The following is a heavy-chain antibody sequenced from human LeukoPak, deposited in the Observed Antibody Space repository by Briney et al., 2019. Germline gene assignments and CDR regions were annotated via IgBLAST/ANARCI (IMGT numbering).Heavy chain of an antibody. CDR1: GFNFSDYE. CDR2: VSGSGSTI. V-gene: IGHV3-48*03. D-gene: IGHD3-3*01. CDR3: ARPTTYYDLLSGYYAWYYFDN. Sequence: PGGSLRLSCAVSGFNFSDYEMHWVRQAPGKGLEWVSYVSGSGSTIYHADSVKGRFITSRDNAKKSVYLQMNSLRAEDTAVYYCARPTTYYDLLSGYYAWYYFDNWGRGTLVTVSS. J-gene: IGHJ4*02.